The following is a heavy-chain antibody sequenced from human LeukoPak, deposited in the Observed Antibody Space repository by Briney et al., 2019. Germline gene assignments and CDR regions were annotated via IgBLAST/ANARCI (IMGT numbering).Heavy chain of an antibody. Sequence: GGSLRLSCAASGFTFSSYAMSWVRQAPGKGLEWVSGISGSGGSSYYADSVKGRFIISRDNSENTLFLQMNSLRAEDTAVYYCAKYVSAKGPPYALDVWGQGTTVTVSS. V-gene: IGHV3-23*01. J-gene: IGHJ6*02. CDR2: ISGSGGSS. CDR3: AKYVSAKGPPYALDV. CDR1: GFTFSSYA. D-gene: IGHD2/OR15-2a*01.